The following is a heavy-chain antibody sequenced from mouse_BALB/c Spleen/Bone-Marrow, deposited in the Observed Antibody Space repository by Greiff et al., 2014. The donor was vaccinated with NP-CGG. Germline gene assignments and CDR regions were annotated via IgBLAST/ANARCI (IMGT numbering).Heavy chain of an antibody. Sequence: LKLSCAASGFTFSSYAMSWVRQTPEKRLEWVESIRSGGSTSYPASVKGRFTISRDNARNIRYLQMSSLRSEDTAMYYCAREEYGQKVYYMEYWGQGTSVTVSS. J-gene: IGHJ4*01. D-gene: IGHD2-10*02. CDR1: GFTFSSYA. V-gene: IGHV5-6-5*01. CDR2: IRSGGST. CDR3: AREEYGQKVYYMEY.